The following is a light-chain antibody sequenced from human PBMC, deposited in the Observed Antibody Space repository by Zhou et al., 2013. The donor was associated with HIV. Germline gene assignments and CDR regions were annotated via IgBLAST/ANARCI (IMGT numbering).Light chain of an antibody. J-gene: IGKJ2*01. CDR2: GAS. CDR3: QQYDTWPS. V-gene: IGKV3-20*01. CDR1: QSVSFRN. Sequence: IALTQSPGTLSLSPGESATLSCRASQSVSFRNLAWYQQKPGQAPRLLIYGASTRAAGIPDRFSGSGSGRDFTLTISGLQPEDFALYYCQQYDTWPSFGQGTKLQIK.